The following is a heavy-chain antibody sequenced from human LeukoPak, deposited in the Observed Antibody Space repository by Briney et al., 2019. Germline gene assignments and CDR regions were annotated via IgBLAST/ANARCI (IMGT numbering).Heavy chain of an antibody. J-gene: IGHJ5*02. CDR2: INPNSGDT. Sequence: GASVKVSCKASGYTFTGYYMHWVRQAPGQGLEGMGCINPNSGDTNYAQKFQGRVTMTRDTSISTAYMELSRLSSDDTAVYYCARGYCSGGSCPARIDPWGQGTLVTVSS. D-gene: IGHD2-15*01. CDR3: ARGYCSGGSCPARIDP. V-gene: IGHV1-2*02. CDR1: GYTFTGYY.